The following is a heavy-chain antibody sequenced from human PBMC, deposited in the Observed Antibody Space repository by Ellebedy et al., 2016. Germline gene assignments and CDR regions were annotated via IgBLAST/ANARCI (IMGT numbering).Heavy chain of an antibody. D-gene: IGHD3-10*01. CDR3: ARNLGSYPDYYYYMDV. J-gene: IGHJ6*03. Sequence: SETLSLTCTVSGGSISTGAYYWGWVRPAPGKGLEWIGTIHYRESAYYTPSLNSRVTISIDTSMNQFSLKLSSVSAADTAVYYCARNLGSYPDYYYYMDVWGKGTTVTVSS. CDR1: GGSISTGAYY. CDR2: IHYRESA. V-gene: IGHV4-39*07.